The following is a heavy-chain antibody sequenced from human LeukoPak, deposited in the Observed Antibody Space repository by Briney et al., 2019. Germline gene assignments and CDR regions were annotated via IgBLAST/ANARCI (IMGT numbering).Heavy chain of an antibody. D-gene: IGHD1-14*01. CDR2: IDSSGGYM. J-gene: IGHJ3*02. CDR3: ARDRPDLNAFDI. Sequence: GGSLRLSCEASGFTFNTYSMNWARQAPGKGLEWVSSIDSSGGYMFYADSVKGRFIISRDNAKDSLYLQMNSLRAEDTAVYYCARDRPDLNAFDICGQGTMVTVSS. CDR1: GFTFNTYS. V-gene: IGHV3-21*06.